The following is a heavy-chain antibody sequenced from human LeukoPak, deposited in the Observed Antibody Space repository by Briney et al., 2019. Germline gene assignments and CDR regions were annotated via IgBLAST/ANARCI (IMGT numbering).Heavy chain of an antibody. V-gene: IGHV3-30*02. J-gene: IGHJ4*02. CDR3: AKGPYGSGNY. D-gene: IGHD3-10*01. CDR1: GFSFRSYP. CDR2: IRYDGSNK. Sequence: GGSLRLSCAASGFSFRSYPMSWVRQAPGKGLEWVAFIRYDGSNKYYADSVKGRFTISRDNSKNTLYLQMNSLRAEDTAVYYCAKGPYGSGNYWGQGTLVTVSS.